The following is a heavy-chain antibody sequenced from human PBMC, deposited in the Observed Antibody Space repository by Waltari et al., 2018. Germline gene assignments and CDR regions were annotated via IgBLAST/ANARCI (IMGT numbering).Heavy chain of an antibody. CDR3: ARGGVNSITMIVVVINPGAFDM. J-gene: IGHJ3*02. CDR2: IYRSGSP. CDR1: GASGTSGNHQ. Sequence: QLQQSGAGLVKPSETLSLTCTVSGASGTSGNHQWGWLRQSPGKGLEWIGSIYRSGSPYYNPSLKSRATISVDTSTNQFSLNLTSVTAADTAVYYCARGGVNSITMIVVVINPGAFDMWGQGTVVTVSS. V-gene: IGHV4-39*01. D-gene: IGHD3-22*01.